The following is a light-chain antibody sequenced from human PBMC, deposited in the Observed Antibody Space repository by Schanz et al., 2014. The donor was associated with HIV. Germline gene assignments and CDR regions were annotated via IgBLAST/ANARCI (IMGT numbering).Light chain of an antibody. CDR3: QQSGDSGGT. CDR1: QSVSSSY. J-gene: IGKJ4*01. Sequence: EIVLTQSPGTLSLSPGERATLSCRASQSVSSSYLAWYQQKPGQAPRLVIYATSTRAAGIPDRFSGTGSGTDFTLTISSLEPEDFAVYYCQQSGDSGGTFGGGTKVDMK. CDR2: ATS. V-gene: IGKV3-20*01.